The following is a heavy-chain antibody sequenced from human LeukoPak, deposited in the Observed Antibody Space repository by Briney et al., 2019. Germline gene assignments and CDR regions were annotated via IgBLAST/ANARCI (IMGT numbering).Heavy chain of an antibody. J-gene: IGHJ3*02. Sequence: GGSLRLSCAASGFTFSSYAMHWVRQAPGKGLEWVAVISYDGSNKYYADSAKGRFTISRDNSKNTLYLQMNSLRAEDTAVYYCARAPGYCSSTSCHDAFDIWGQGTMVTVSS. D-gene: IGHD2-2*01. V-gene: IGHV3-30*01. CDR2: ISYDGSNK. CDR3: ARAPGYCSSTSCHDAFDI. CDR1: GFTFSSYA.